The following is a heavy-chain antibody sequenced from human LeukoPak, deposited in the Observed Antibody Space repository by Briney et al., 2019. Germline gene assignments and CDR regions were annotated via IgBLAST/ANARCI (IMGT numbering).Heavy chain of an antibody. D-gene: IGHD4-17*01. J-gene: IGHJ4*02. CDR3: ARDRTAVTPGPRGDY. CDR2: IKQDGSET. V-gene: IGHV3-7*01. CDR1: GFTFSSYW. Sequence: GGSLRLSCAASGFTFSSYWMSWVRQAPGKGLEWVANIKQDGSETYYVDSVKGRFTISRDNAQNSLYLQMNSLRAEDTAVYYCARDRTAVTPGPRGDYWGQGTLVTVSS.